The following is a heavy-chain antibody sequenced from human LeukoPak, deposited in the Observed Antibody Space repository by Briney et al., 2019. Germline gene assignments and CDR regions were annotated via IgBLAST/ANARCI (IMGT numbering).Heavy chain of an antibody. CDR1: GYTFTSYA. J-gene: IGHJ6*02. Sequence: GASVKVSCKASGYTFTSYAMNWERQAPGQGLEWMGWINTNTGNPTYAQGFTGRFVFSLDTSVSTAYLQISSLKAEDTAVYYCARVGSLPAADYYYYGMDVWGQGTTVTVSS. CDR3: ARVGSLPAADYYYYGMDV. V-gene: IGHV7-4-1*02. CDR2: INTNTGNP. D-gene: IGHD2-2*01.